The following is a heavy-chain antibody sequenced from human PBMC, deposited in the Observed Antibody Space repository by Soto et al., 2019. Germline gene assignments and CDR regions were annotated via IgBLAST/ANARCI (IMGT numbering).Heavy chain of an antibody. D-gene: IGHD4-17*01. V-gene: IGHV3-21*01. J-gene: IGHJ6*03. CDR2: ISSSGRYI. CDR3: ARGDDYGDYAVIPYYMDV. CDR1: GFTFTNYN. Sequence: EGQLVESGGGLVKPGGSLRLSCAASGFTFTNYNMNWVRQAPGKGLEWVSSISSSGRYIFYADSVKGRFTISRDNPQNSLSLQMNSLGAEDTAVYHCARGDDYGDYAVIPYYMDVWGKGTTVTVFS.